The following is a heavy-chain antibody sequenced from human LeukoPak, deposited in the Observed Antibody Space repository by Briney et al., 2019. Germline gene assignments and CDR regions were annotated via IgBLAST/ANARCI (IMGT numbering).Heavy chain of an antibody. CDR1: GFSVSRNH. J-gene: IGHJ2*01. Sequence: PGGSLRLSCAASGFSVSRNHMTWVRQAPGKRLEWVSVVYSGGSTSYADSVKGRFTMSRDISKNTLYLQMNSLRAEDTAVYYCARNYDYGDYDKYWYFDLWGRGTLVTVSS. CDR3: ARNYDYGDYDKYWYFDL. D-gene: IGHD4-17*01. V-gene: IGHV3-53*01. CDR2: VYSGGST.